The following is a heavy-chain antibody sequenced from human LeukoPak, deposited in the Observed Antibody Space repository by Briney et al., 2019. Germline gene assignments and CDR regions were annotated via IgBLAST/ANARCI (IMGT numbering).Heavy chain of an antibody. D-gene: IGHD3-22*01. CDR3: AREYYGSSGYNDY. J-gene: IGHJ4*02. V-gene: IGHV4-59*01. Sequence: SETLSLTCTVSGGSISSYYWSWIRQPPGKGLEWIGYIYYSGSTNYNPSLKSRVTISVDTSKNQFSLKLTSVTAADTAVYYCAREYYGSSGYNDYWGQGALVTVSS. CDR1: GGSISSYY. CDR2: IYYSGST.